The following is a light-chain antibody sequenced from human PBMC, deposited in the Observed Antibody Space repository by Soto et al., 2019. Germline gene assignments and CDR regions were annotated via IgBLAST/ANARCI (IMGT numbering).Light chain of an antibody. CDR2: GAS. CDR3: QQYDNLPLT. Sequence: VMTQSPATLSVSPGERATLSCRASQSVGSNLAWYQQKPGQAPRLLIFGASSRATGVPARFSGSGSGTEFTLTINSLQSEDFAVYFCQQYDNLPLTFGPGTKVDIK. J-gene: IGKJ3*01. V-gene: IGKV3-15*01. CDR1: QSVGSN.